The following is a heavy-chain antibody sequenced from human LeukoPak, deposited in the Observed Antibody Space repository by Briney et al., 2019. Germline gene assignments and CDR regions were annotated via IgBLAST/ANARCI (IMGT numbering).Heavy chain of an antibody. D-gene: IGHD3-22*01. V-gene: IGHV3-7*01. J-gene: IGHJ4*02. Sequence: GGSLRLSCAASGFTFTTYWMTWVRQAPGKGLEWVANINQDGSAKYYVDSMKGRFTISRGNAKNSLYLEMNSLTVEDTAVYYCARDRSSGCDFWGQGTLVSVSS. CDR1: GFTFTTYW. CDR3: ARDRSSGCDF. CDR2: INQDGSAK.